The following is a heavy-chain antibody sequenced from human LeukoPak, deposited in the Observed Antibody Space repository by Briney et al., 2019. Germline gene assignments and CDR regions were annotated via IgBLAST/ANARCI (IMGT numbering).Heavy chain of an antibody. CDR1: GGSISSSTYY. Sequence: PSETLSHTCTVSGGSISSSTYYWGWIRQPPGKGLEWIGSIYYSGSTYYNPSLKSRVTISVDTSKKQFSLKLGSVTAADTAVYYCARLRNYYHYMEVWGKGTTVTVSS. J-gene: IGHJ6*03. V-gene: IGHV4-39*01. CDR2: IYYSGST. CDR3: ARLRNYYHYMEV.